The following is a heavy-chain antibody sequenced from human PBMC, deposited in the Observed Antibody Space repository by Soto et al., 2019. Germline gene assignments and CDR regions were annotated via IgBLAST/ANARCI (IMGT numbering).Heavy chain of an antibody. V-gene: IGHV3-11*06. D-gene: IGHD6-13*01. CDR2: ISGTSDSI. J-gene: IGHJ4*02. CDR3: ARVGVVTAAGTSDY. CDR1: GFTFSDYY. Sequence: QVQLVESGGGLVRPGGSPRLSCAASGFTFSDYYMSWIRQVPGKGLEWVAYISGTSDSILYAVSVKGRFTISRDNAKNSLYLQMNSLIAEDTAVYYCARVGVVTAAGTSDYWGQGTLFTVSS.